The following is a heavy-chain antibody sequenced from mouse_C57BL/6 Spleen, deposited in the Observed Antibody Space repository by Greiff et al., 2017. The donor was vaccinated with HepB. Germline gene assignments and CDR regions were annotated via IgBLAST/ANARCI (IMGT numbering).Heavy chain of an antibody. CDR2: INYDGSST. J-gene: IGHJ4*01. Sequence: EVKLMESEGGLVQPGSSMKLSCTASGFTFSDYYMAWVRQVPEKGLEWVANINYDGSSTYYLDSLKSRFIISRDNAKNILYLQMSSLKSEDTATYYCAREYYGYDAMDYWGQGTSVTVSS. CDR1: GFTFSDYY. CDR3: AREYYGYDAMDY. V-gene: IGHV5-16*01. D-gene: IGHD1-1*02.